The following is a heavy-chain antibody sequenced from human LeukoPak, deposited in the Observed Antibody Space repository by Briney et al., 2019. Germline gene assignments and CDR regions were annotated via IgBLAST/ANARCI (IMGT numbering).Heavy chain of an antibody. V-gene: IGHV3-23*01. J-gene: IGHJ4*02. CDR2: ISDSGGTT. Sequence: PGGSLRLSCAVSGFXFSSYAICWVRQAPGKGQEWVSSISDSGGTTYYADSVKGRFTISRDNSKNTLFLQMNSLRVEDTAVYFCARRYGGRTQYYFDYWGQGTLVTVSS. CDR3: ARRYGGRTQYYFDY. D-gene: IGHD3-9*01. CDR1: GFXFSSYA.